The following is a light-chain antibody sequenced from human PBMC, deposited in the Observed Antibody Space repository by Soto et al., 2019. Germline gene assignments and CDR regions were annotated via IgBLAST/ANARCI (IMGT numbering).Light chain of an antibody. CDR3: QHYNNWPPWT. CDR2: GAS. Sequence: EVVMTQSPATLSVSPGERGTLSCRASQSISTNLAWYQQKPGQAPRLLIYGASTRATGVPARFSGSGSGREFTLTISSLQSEDFATYYCQHYNNWPPWTFGQGTKVEI. CDR1: QSISTN. V-gene: IGKV3-15*01. J-gene: IGKJ1*01.